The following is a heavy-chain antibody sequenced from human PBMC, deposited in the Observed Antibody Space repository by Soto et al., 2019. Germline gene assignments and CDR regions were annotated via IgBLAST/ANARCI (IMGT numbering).Heavy chain of an antibody. J-gene: IGHJ6*02. CDR2: ISSGSNTI. D-gene: IGHD3-10*01. V-gene: IGHV3-48*02. Sequence: GGSLRLSCVTFSSYSMNWVRQAPGKGLEWVSYISSGSNTIYYADSVKGRFTISRDNAKNSLYLQMNSLRDEDTVVYYCARGYYHNGMDVWGQGTTVTVSS. CDR1: TFSSYS. CDR3: ARGYYHNGMDV.